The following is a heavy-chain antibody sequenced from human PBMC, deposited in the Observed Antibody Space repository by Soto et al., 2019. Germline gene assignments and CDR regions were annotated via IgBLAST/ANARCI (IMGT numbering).Heavy chain of an antibody. J-gene: IGHJ5*02. Sequence: ASVKVSCKTSGYTFTGYNIHWVRQAPGQGLEWMGRFNPHTGGTEFAQEFQGRVAMATDASISTAYMELIGLTSDDTAVYFCARANNASWSGGWFDPWGQGTLVTVSS. V-gene: IGHV1-2*02. CDR1: GYTFTGYN. CDR3: ARANNASWSGGWFDP. D-gene: IGHD6-13*01. CDR2: FNPHTGGT.